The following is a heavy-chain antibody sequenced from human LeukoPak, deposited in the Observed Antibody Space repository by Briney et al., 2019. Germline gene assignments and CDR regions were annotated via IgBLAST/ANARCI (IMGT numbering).Heavy chain of an antibody. CDR2: IYHSGST. D-gene: IGHD3-10*01. V-gene: IGHV4-4*02. CDR3: ARAATLWFGEENRNWFDP. CDR1: GGSISSSNW. J-gene: IGHJ5*02. Sequence: SGTLSLTCAVSGGSISSSNWWSWVRQPPGKGLEWIGEIYHSGSTNYNPSLKSRVTISVDKSKNQFSLKLSSVTAADTAVYYCARAATLWFGEENRNWFDPWGQGTLVTVSS.